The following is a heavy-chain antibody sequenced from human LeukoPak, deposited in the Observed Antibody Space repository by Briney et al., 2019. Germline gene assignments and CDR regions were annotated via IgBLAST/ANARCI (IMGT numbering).Heavy chain of an antibody. D-gene: IGHD2-15*01. CDR2: ISSTGGTI. J-gene: IGHJ3*02. CDR1: GFTVSSNY. V-gene: IGHV3-48*01. Sequence: GGSLRLSCAASGFTVSSNYMSWVRQSPGKGLEWVSFISSTGGTIYYADSVKGRFTVSRDNGKNSLLLQMNSLRAEDTALYYCARGYSRAAFDIWGQGTVVAVSS. CDR3: ARGYSRAAFDI.